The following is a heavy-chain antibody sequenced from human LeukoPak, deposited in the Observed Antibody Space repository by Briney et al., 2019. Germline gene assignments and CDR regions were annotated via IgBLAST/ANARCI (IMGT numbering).Heavy chain of an antibody. J-gene: IGHJ5*02. D-gene: IGHD5-18*01. CDR2: IYYSGST. CDR3: ARVERQLWLRYPSYWFDP. V-gene: IGHV4-59*01. Sequence: SETLSLTCAVYGGSFSGYYWSWIRQPPGKGLEWIRYIYYSGSTNYNPSLKSRVTISIDTSKNQFSLKLSSVIAADTAVYYCARVERQLWLRYPSYWFDPWGQGTLVTVSS. CDR1: GGSFSGYY.